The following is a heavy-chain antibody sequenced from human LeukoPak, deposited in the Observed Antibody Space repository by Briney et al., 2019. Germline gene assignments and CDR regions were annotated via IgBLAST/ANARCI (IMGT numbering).Heavy chain of an antibody. CDR3: ATTRSNDFWSGYPDY. CDR1: GGSISSSSYY. CDR2: IYYSGST. V-gene: IGHV4-39*01. Sequence: PSGTLSLTCTVSGGSISSSSYYWGWIRQPPGKGLEWIGSIYYSGSTYYNPSLKSRVTISVDTSKNQFSLRLSSVTAADTAVYYCATTRSNDFWSGYPDYWGQGTLVTVSS. D-gene: IGHD3-3*01. J-gene: IGHJ4*02.